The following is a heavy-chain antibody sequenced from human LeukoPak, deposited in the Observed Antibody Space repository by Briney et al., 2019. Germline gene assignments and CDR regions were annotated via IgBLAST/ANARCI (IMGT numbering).Heavy chain of an antibody. Sequence: PGGSLRLSCAASGFTFSSYGMHWVRQAPGKGLEWVAFIRYDGSNKYYADSVKGRFTISRDNSKNTLYLQMNSLRAEDTAVYYCAKVDSSSWYDFDYWGQGTLVTVSS. CDR2: IRYDGSNK. CDR3: AKVDSSSWYDFDY. CDR1: GFTFSSYG. J-gene: IGHJ4*02. D-gene: IGHD6-13*01. V-gene: IGHV3-30*02.